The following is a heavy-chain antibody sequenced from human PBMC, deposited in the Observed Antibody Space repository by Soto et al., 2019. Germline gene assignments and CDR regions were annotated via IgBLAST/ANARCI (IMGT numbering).Heavy chain of an antibody. Sequence: EVQLLESGGGLVQPGGSLRLSCAASGFTFNNYAMTWVRQAPGKGLEWVSAISGGGDTTSYADSVKSRFTVSRDGSKNTLYLQMSSLRAEDTALYYCEKGRGGSGSLTPRVDFWGQGTLVTVSS. J-gene: IGHJ4*02. CDR1: GFTFNNYA. CDR3: EKGRGGSGSLTPRVDF. V-gene: IGHV3-23*01. D-gene: IGHD3-10*01. CDR2: ISGGGDTT.